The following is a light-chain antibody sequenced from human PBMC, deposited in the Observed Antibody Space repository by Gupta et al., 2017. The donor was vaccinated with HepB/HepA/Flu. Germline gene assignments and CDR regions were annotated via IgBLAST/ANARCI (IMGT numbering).Light chain of an antibody. J-gene: IGLJ3*02. CDR3: LLLYGGAWV. V-gene: IGLV7-43*01. CDR1: TGAVTSSYS. Sequence: QTVVTQEPSLTVSPGGTVTLTCASSTGAVTSSYSPNWFQQKPGQAARAMLYTTTKQHSWTPARFSGSLLGGKAVLTLSGVQPEDEAEYYCLLLYGGAWVFGGGTKLTVL. CDR2: TTT.